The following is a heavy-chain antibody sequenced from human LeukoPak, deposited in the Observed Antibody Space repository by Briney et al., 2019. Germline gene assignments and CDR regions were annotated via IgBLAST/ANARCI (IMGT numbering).Heavy chain of an antibody. V-gene: IGHV4-59*12. CDR1: GGSISSYY. J-gene: IGHJ4*02. Sequence: SETLSLTCTVSGGSISSYYWSWIRQPPGKGLEWIGYIYYSGSTNYNPSLKSRVTISVDTSKNQFSLKLSSVTAADTAVYYCARRGGYYFSYYFDYWGQGTLVTVSS. D-gene: IGHD3-22*01. CDR2: IYYSGST. CDR3: ARRGGYYFSYYFDY.